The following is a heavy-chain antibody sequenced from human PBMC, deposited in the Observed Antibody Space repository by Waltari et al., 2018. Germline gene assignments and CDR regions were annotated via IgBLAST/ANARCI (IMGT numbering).Heavy chain of an antibody. Sequence: EVQLVESGGGLVQPGGSLRLSCAASGFTFSSYEMNWVRQAPGKGLEWVSYISSSGSTIYYADSVKGRFTISRDNAKNSLYLQMNSLRAKDTAVYYCARAWGSGSYSGDYWGQGTLVTVSS. CDR3: ARAWGSGSYSGDY. CDR1: GFTFSSYE. V-gene: IGHV3-48*03. CDR2: ISSSGSTI. J-gene: IGHJ4*02. D-gene: IGHD1-26*01.